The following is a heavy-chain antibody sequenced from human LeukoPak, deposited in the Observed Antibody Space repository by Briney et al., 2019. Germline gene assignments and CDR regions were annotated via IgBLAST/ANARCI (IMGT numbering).Heavy chain of an antibody. Sequence: GGSLRLSCAASGFTFNTYAMSWVRQAPGKGLEWVSVITSSGGSTYYGDSVKGRFTLSRDNFKNTLYLQMNSLRAEDTALYYCAKATSKGYCSGGSCSPFDYWGQGTLVTVSS. CDR3: AKATSKGYCSGGSCSPFDY. V-gene: IGHV3-23*01. CDR1: GFTFNTYA. D-gene: IGHD2-15*01. CDR2: ITSSGGST. J-gene: IGHJ4*02.